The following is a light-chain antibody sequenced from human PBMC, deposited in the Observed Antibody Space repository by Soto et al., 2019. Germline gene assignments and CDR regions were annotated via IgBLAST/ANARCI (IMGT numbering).Light chain of an antibody. CDR2: AAS. V-gene: IGKV1-39*01. Sequence: DIQMTQSPSSLSASVGDRVSVTCRASQGISTFLNWYQQRPGEAPKLLIYAASSLQSGVPSRFSGSGAGADFTLTIGSLQPEDFATYYCQQSHTTPRTFGQGTKVEVK. CDR1: QGISTF. CDR3: QQSHTTPRT. J-gene: IGKJ1*01.